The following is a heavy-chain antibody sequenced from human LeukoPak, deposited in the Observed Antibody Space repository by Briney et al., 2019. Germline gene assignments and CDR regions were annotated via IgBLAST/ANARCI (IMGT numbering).Heavy chain of an antibody. Sequence: SETLSLTCSASGCSIHAYYWTWIRQPPGKGLDWLGYIFFSGGTNCNASLKSRLSMSVDTSKNLFSLTLSSVTAADTAVYFCARIRDIGSNYGGPDAFDIWGQGTVVTVSS. V-gene: IGHV4-59*08. J-gene: IGHJ3*02. CDR3: ARIRDIGSNYGGPDAFDI. D-gene: IGHD1-26*01. CDR1: GCSIHAYY. CDR2: IFFSGGT.